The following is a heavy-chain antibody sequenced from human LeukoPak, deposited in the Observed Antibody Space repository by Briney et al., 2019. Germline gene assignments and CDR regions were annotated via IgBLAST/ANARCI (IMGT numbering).Heavy chain of an antibody. CDR2: ISSSSSYI. CDR3: ARFLGSSWAFDY. V-gene: IGHV3-21*01. Sequence: GGSLRLSCAASGFTFSSYSMDWVRQAPGKGLEWVSSISSSSSYIYYADSMKGRFTISRDNAKNSLYLQMNSLRAEDTAVYYCARFLGSSWAFDYWGQGALVTVSS. CDR1: GFTFSSYS. D-gene: IGHD6-13*01. J-gene: IGHJ4*02.